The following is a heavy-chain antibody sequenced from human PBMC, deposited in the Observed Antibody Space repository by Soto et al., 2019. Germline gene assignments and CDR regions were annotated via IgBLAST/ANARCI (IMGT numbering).Heavy chain of an antibody. CDR1: GDSITTSNYF. CDR2: IYYSGST. D-gene: IGHD3-3*01. J-gene: IGHJ3*02. V-gene: IGHV4-39*01. Sequence: QLQLQESGPGLVRPSETLSLTCTVSGDSITTSNYFWGWIRQPPGKGLEWIGNIYYSGSTYYNPSLKSRVTISVQTSKNQFSLKLSSVTAADTAVYYCARYAFLAAFDIWGQGTTVTVSS. CDR3: ARYAFLAAFDI.